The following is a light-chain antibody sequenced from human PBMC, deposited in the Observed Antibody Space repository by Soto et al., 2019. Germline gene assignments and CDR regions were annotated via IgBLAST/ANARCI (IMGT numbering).Light chain of an antibody. J-gene: IGKJ1*01. Sequence: IQMTQSPSTLSASVGDRVTITCRASQNIGGWLAWYQQKPGKAPNLLIYDASTLESGVPSRFSGSGSGTEFTLTISSLQPDDFATYYCQQYNSYWTFGQRTKVDI. CDR2: DAS. V-gene: IGKV1-5*01. CDR3: QQYNSYWT. CDR1: QNIGGW.